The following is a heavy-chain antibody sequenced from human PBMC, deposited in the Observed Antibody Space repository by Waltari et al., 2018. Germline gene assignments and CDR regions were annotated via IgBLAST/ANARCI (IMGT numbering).Heavy chain of an antibody. CDR3: ARGPRMVRGGRYYFDY. J-gene: IGHJ4*02. Sequence: WVRQAPGQGLEWMGGIIPIFGTANYAQKFQGRVTITTDESTSTAYMELSSLRSEDTAVYYCARGPRMVRGGRYYFDYWGQGTLVTVSS. D-gene: IGHD3-10*01. CDR2: IIPIFGTA. V-gene: IGHV1-69*05.